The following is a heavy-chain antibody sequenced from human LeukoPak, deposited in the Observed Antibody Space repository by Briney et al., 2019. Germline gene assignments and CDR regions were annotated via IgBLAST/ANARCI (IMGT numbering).Heavy chain of an antibody. D-gene: IGHD3-22*01. CDR1: GFTFSSYG. CDR3: ARDPLYYYHSSGYPH. CDR2: IWYDGSNK. V-gene: IGHV3-33*08. Sequence: GGSLRLSCAASGFTFSSYGMHWVRQAPGKGLEWVAVIWYDGSNKYYADSVKGRFTISRDNSKNTLYLQMNSLRAEDTAVYYCARDPLYYYHSSGYPHWGQGTLVTVSS. J-gene: IGHJ4*02.